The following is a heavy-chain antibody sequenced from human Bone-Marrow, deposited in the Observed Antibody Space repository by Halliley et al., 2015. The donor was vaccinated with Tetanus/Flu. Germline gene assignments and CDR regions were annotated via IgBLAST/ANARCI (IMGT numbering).Heavy chain of an antibody. Sequence: EWMGIIYPGDSDTKYSPSFQGQVPISADKSINTAYLLWSSLRPSDTAIYYCATFEFSSSDFDYWGQGTPVTVSS. V-gene: IGHV5-51*01. J-gene: IGHJ4*02. CDR2: IYPGDSDT. CDR3: ATFEFSSSDFDY. D-gene: IGHD2-15*01.